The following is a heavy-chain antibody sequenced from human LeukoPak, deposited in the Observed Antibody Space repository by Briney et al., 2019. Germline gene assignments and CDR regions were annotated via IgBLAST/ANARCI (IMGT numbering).Heavy chain of an antibody. CDR3: ARHYCSGGSCYYFNY. D-gene: IGHD2-15*01. CDR1: GGSISSYY. J-gene: IGHJ4*02. V-gene: IGHV4-4*09. Sequence: SETLSLTCTVSGGSISSYYWSWIRQPPGKGLEWIGYIYTSGSTNYNPSLKSRVTISVDTSKNQFSLKLSSVTAADTAVYYCARHYCSGGSCYYFNYWGQGTLVTVSS. CDR2: IYTSGST.